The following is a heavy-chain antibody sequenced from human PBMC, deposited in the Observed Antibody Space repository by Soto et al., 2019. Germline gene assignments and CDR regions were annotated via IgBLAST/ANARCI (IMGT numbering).Heavy chain of an antibody. D-gene: IGHD2-2*03. CDR1: GGSISSSSYY. J-gene: IGHJ6*02. CDR3: ARLNGYCISTNCHGHYGMDV. V-gene: IGHV4-39*01. Sequence: SQTLSLTCTVSGGSISSSSYYWGWIRQPPGKGLEWIGSIYYSGSTYYNPSLMSRVTISVDTSKNEFSLKLSSVTAADTAVYYCARLNGYCISTNCHGHYGMDVWGQGTTVTVSS. CDR2: IYYSGST.